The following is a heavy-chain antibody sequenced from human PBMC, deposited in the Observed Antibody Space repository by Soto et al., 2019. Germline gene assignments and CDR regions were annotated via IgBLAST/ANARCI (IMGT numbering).Heavy chain of an antibody. CDR3: ARYYYGSGSYYESWTRDTPDALDP. J-gene: IGHJ5*02. CDR1: GGSISSSNW. D-gene: IGHD3-10*01. V-gene: IGHV4-4*02. CDR2: IYHSGST. Sequence: PSETLSLTCAVSGGSISSSNWWSWVRQPPGKGLEWIGEIYHSGSTNYNPSLKSRVTISVDKSKNQFSLKLSSVTAADTAVYYCARYYYGSGSYYESWTRDTPDALDPWGQGTLVTVSS.